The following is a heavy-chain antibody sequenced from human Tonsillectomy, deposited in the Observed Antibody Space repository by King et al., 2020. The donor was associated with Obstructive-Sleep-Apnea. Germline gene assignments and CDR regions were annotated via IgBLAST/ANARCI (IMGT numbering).Heavy chain of an antibody. Sequence: VQLQESGPGLVKPSETLSLTCTVSGGSISSYYWNWIRQPAGKGLEWIGRIYTSGSTNYNPSLKSRVTMSVDTSKNQFSLNLRSVTAADTAVYYCARGGLSYGTAWYYFDYWGQGTLVTVSS. CDR2: IYTSGST. CDR1: GGSISSYY. V-gene: IGHV4-4*07. CDR3: ARGGLSYGTAWYYFDY. D-gene: IGHD6-19*01. J-gene: IGHJ4*02.